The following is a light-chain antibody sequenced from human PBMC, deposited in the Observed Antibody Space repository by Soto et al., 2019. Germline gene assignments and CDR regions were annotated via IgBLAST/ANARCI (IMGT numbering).Light chain of an antibody. CDR3: SSYAGSNIYV. J-gene: IGLJ1*01. V-gene: IGLV2-8*01. Sequence: QSALTQPPSASGSPGQSVTISCTGTSSDVGDYNYVSWYQHHPGKAPKLMIYEVTKRPSGVPDRFSGSKSGNTASLTVSGLQAEDEADYYCSSYAGSNIYVFGTGIKLTVL. CDR2: EVT. CDR1: SSDVGDYNY.